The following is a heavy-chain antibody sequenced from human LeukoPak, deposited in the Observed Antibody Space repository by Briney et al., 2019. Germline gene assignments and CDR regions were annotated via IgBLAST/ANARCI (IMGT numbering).Heavy chain of an antibody. V-gene: IGHV4-61*02. CDR3: ARDRLGDLDY. D-gene: IGHD3-16*01. CDR2: IYTSGST. Sequence: SQTLSLTCTVSGGSISSGSDYWSWIRQPAGKGLEWIGRIYTSGSTNYNPSLKSRVTISVDTSKNQFSLKLSSVTAADTAVYYCARDRLGDLDYWGQGTLVTVSS. CDR1: GGSISSGSDY. J-gene: IGHJ4*02.